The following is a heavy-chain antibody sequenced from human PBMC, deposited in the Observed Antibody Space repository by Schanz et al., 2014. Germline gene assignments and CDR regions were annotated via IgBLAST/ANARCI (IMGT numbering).Heavy chain of an antibody. Sequence: QVQLVQSGAEVKKPGSSMKVSCKASGGTFSRLTFSWVRQAPGQGLEWMGRVIPILGVTHYAQKLQGRVTLTTDTSTSTAYMELRNLRSDDTAVYYCARDRRRYCSTASCLHDNWFDPWGQGTLVIVSS. CDR3: ARDRRRYCSTASCLHDNWFDP. CDR2: VIPILGVT. CDR1: GGTFSRLT. V-gene: IGHV1-69*08. D-gene: IGHD2-2*01. J-gene: IGHJ5*01.